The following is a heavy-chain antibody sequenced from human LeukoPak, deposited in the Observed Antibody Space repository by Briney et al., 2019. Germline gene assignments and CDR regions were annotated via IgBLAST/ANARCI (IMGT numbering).Heavy chain of an antibody. Sequence: PGGSLRLSCAASGFTFSSYGMHWVRQAPGKGLEWVAVISYDGSNKYYADSVKGRFTISRDNSKNTLYLQMNSLRAEDTAVYYCAKERVVLLWFGEGMDVWGQGTTVTVSS. J-gene: IGHJ6*02. CDR2: ISYDGSNK. CDR1: GFTFSSYG. V-gene: IGHV3-30*18. CDR3: AKERVVLLWFGEGMDV. D-gene: IGHD3-10*01.